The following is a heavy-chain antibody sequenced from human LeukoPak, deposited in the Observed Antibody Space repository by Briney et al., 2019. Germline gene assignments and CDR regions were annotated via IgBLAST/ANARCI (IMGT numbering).Heavy chain of an antibody. CDR1: GFTFSIYA. CDR2: ISDSGANT. J-gene: IGHJ2*01. Sequence: GGCLRLSCVASGFTFSIYAMSWVRQAPGEGREWVSTISDSGANTYYADSVRGRFTISRHNPKNTLYLQKNSLRADDTAIYYCAKSMTLQWRGFFDLWGRGTHVTVSS. D-gene: IGHD6-19*01. CDR3: AKSMTLQWRGFFDL. V-gene: IGHV3-23*01.